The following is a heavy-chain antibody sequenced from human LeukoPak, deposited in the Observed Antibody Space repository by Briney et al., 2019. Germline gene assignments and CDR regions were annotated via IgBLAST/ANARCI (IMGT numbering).Heavy chain of an antibody. Sequence: SETLSLTCAVSGVSISSTNWWSWVRQPPGKGLEWIGEICRSGSTHDNPSLKSRITISVDKSKNQLSLRLTSVTAADTAVYYCARLDSSGWCFDYWGQGTLVTVSS. V-gene: IGHV4-4*02. CDR3: ARLDSSGWCFDY. J-gene: IGHJ4*02. D-gene: IGHD6-19*01. CDR1: GVSISSTNW. CDR2: ICRSGST.